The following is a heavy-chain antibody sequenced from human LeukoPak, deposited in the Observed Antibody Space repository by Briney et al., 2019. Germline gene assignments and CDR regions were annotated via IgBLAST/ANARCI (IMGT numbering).Heavy chain of an antibody. CDR1: GGTFSSYA. CDR2: IIPIFGTA. CDR3: AVVPAAIVNWFDP. D-gene: IGHD2-2*01. J-gene: IGHJ5*02. V-gene: IGHV1-69*05. Sequence: SVKVSCKASGGTFSSYAISWVRQAPGQGLEWMGGIIPIFGTANYAQKFQGRVTITTDESTSTAYMELSSLRSEDTAVYYCAVVPAAIVNWFDPWGQGTLVTVSS.